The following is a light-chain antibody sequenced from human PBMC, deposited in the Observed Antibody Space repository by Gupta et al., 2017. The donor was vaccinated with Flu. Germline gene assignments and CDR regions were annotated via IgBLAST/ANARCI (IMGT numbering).Light chain of an antibody. V-gene: IGKV1-27*01. CDR2: SAS. Sequence: GDRFTITCRTSQGISSSLAWFQQKPGKVSRLLIYSASTLQSGVPSRFSGSGSGTDFTLTISSLQPEDVATYFCLKYNRYPLTFGPGTKVEIK. CDR3: LKYNRYPLT. J-gene: IGKJ3*01. CDR1: QGISSS.